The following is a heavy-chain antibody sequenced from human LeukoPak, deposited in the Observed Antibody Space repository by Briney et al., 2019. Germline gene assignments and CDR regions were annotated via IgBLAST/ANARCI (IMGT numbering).Heavy chain of an antibody. V-gene: IGHV3-53*01. J-gene: IGHJ3*02. D-gene: IGHD3-10*01. CDR3: ARATSSQVRPFDI. CDR2: IYSGGNT. CDR1: GSTASIKY. Sequence: GWSLRLSLAASGSTASIKYMTWVRLDPGMGLWGGSVIYSGGNTYYAESVKGRFTVSRANSNNTLYLQMSSLRAEDTAVYYWARATSSQVRPFDIWGQGTMVTVSS.